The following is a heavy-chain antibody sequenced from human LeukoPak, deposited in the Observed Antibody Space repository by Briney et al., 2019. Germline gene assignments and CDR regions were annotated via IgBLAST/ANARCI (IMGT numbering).Heavy chain of an antibody. D-gene: IGHD6-13*01. Sequence: PGGSLRLSCAASGFTFRSYAMNWVRQAPGKGLEWVSAISGSGSATYYADSVKGRFTISRDNSKNTLYLQMNSLRAEDTAVYYCAKDSGYSSSFFDYWGQGTLVTVSS. V-gene: IGHV3-23*01. CDR3: AKDSGYSSSFFDY. CDR1: GFTFRSYA. CDR2: ISGSGSAT. J-gene: IGHJ4*02.